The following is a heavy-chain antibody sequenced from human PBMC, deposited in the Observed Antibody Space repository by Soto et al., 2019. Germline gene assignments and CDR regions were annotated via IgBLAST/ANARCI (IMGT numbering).Heavy chain of an antibody. J-gene: IGHJ5*02. D-gene: IGHD3-3*01. CDR2: INPHGGST. CDR3: ARSSGGNFGIIIEGSNWFDP. V-gene: IGHV1-46*01. CDR1: GDTFTSYY. Sequence: GASVKVSCKAPGDTFTSYYLNWVRQAPGQGLEWMGVINPHGGSTKYAQKSQGRITMTRDTSRSTVYMELSSLRSDDTAIYYCARSSGGNFGIIIEGSNWFDPWGQGTLVTAPQ.